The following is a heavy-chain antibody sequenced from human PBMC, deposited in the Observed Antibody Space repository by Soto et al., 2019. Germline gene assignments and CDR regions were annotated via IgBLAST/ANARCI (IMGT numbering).Heavy chain of an antibody. CDR1: GGSISSSSYY. CDR3: ARYQLYGVYFDY. Sequence: SETLSLTCTVSGGSISSSSYYWGWIRQPPGKGLEWIGSIYYSGSTYYNPSLKSRVTISVDTSKNQFSLKLSSVTAADTAVYYCARYQLYGVYFDYWGQGTLVT. CDR2: IYYSGST. D-gene: IGHD4-17*01. J-gene: IGHJ4*02. V-gene: IGHV4-39*01.